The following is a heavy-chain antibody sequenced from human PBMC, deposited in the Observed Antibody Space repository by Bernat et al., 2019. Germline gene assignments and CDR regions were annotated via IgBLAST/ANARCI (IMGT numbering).Heavy chain of an antibody. CDR3: ANKGSFVVPAAMPAYYYYYMDV. CDR2: ISGSGGST. CDR1: GFTFSSYA. D-gene: IGHD2-2*01. V-gene: IGHV3-23*04. Sequence: EVQLVESGGGLVQPGGSLRLSCAASGFTFSSYAMSWVRQAPGKGLEWVSAISGSGGSTYYADSVKGRFTISRDNSKNTLYLQMNSLRAEDTAVYYCANKGSFVVPAAMPAYYYYYMDVWGKGTTVTVSS. J-gene: IGHJ6*03.